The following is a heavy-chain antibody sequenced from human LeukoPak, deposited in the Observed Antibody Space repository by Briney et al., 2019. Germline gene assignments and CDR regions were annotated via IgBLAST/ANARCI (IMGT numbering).Heavy chain of an antibody. D-gene: IGHD6-13*01. CDR2: ISGSGGST. CDR3: AKVIVTSIAAAAKDY. CDR1: GFTFSSYA. Sequence: GGSLRLSCAASGFTFSSYAMSWVRQAPGKGLEWVSAISGSGGSTYYADSVKGRFTISRDNSKNTLYLQMNSLRAEDTVVYYCAKVIVTSIAAAAKDYWGQGTLVTVSS. J-gene: IGHJ4*02. V-gene: IGHV3-23*01.